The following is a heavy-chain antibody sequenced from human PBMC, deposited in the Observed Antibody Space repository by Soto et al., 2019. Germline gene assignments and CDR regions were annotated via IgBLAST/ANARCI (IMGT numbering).Heavy chain of an antibody. V-gene: IGHV1-69*13. CDR2: IIPIFGTA. D-gene: IGHD6-13*01. CDR1: GGTFSSYA. CDR3: ARSRPGQPTSINWFDP. J-gene: IGHJ5*02. Sequence: GASVKVSCKASGGTFSSYAISWVRQAPGQGLEWMGGIIPIFGTANYAQKFQGRVTITADESTSTAYMELSSLRSEDTAVYYCARSRPGQPTSINWFDPWGQGTLVTVSS.